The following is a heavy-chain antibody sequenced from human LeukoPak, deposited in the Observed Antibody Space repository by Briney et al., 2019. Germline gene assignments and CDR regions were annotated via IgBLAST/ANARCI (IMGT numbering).Heavy chain of an antibody. J-gene: IGHJ3*02. CDR3: AKPPAEYALPFGAFDI. CDR1: GFTFSSYG. V-gene: IGHV3-30*18. Sequence: GGSLRLSCAASGFTFSSYGMHWVRQAPGKGLEWVAVISYDGSNKYYADSVKGRFTISRDNSKNTLYLQMNSLRAEDTAVYYCAKPPAEYALPFGAFDIWGQGTMVTVSS. CDR2: ISYDGSNK. D-gene: IGHD2/OR15-2a*01.